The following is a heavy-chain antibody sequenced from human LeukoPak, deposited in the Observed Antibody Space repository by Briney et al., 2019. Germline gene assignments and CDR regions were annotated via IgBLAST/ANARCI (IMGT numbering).Heavy chain of an antibody. CDR2: IVSTSSLM. J-gene: IGHJ3*02. CDR1: GFTFSTYN. V-gene: IGHV3-21*01. D-gene: IGHD1-26*01. CDR3: ARRCGSGSSPGAFDI. Sequence: PGGSLRLSCVASGFTFSTYNMNWVRQAPGKGLEWVSSIVSTSSLMSYSDSVKGRFTISRDNAKNSVYLQMNSLRAEDTAVYYCARRCGSGSSPGAFDIWGQGTMVTVSS.